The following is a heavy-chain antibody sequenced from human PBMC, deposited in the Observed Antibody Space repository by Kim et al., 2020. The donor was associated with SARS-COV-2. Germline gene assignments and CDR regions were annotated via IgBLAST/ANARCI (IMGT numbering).Heavy chain of an antibody. J-gene: IGHJ4*02. CDR1: GFTFSSYA. CDR3: AKDDYGGNSGVAGLGY. Sequence: GGSLRLSCAASGFTFSSYAMSWVRQAPGKGLEWVSAISGSGGSTYYADSVKGRFTISRDNSKNTLYLQMNSLRAEDTAVYYCAKDDYGGNSGVAGLGYWGQGTLVTVSS. CDR2: ISGSGGST. V-gene: IGHV3-23*01. D-gene: IGHD4-17*01.